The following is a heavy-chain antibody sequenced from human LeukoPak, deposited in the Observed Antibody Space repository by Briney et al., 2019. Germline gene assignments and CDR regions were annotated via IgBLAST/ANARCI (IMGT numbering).Heavy chain of an antibody. J-gene: IGHJ4*02. CDR3: TKVSTTGVGGRGYFDQ. CDR2: ITYRSAGDST. CDR1: GFTFTNYG. D-gene: IGHD1-1*01. V-gene: IGHV3-23*01. Sequence: GGSLRLSCAASGFTFTNYGMSWVRQTPGKGLEWVSFITYRSAGDSTYYADSVRGRFTISRDSSKSTLYLQMNSLRAEDTAVYYCTKVSTTGVGGRGYFDQWGQGTQVTVSS.